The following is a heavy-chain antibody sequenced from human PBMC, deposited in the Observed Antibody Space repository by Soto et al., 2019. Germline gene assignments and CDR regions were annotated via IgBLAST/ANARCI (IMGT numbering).Heavy chain of an antibody. Sequence: PSETLSLTCAVSSGSISSSNWWSWVRQPPGKGLEWIGEIYHSGSTNYNPSLKSRVTISVDKSKNQFSLKLSSVTAADTAVYYCARAAGSGYDRPYFDYWGQGTLVTVSS. V-gene: IGHV4-4*02. J-gene: IGHJ4*02. D-gene: IGHD5-12*01. CDR1: SGSISSSNW. CDR2: IYHSGST. CDR3: ARAAGSGYDRPYFDY.